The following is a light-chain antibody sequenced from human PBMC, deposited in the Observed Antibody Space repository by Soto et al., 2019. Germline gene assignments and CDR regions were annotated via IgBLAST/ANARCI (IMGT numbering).Light chain of an antibody. CDR3: QHYSSSPPAIT. CDR2: GAS. J-gene: IGKJ5*01. Sequence: EIVLTQSPGTLSLSPGERATLSCRASQSVTSGYLAWYQQQPNQAPRLRIYGASYRATDIPDRFSGGGSGTDFTLTISRLEPEDFAVYYCQHYSSSPPAITFGQGTRLEIK. V-gene: IGKV3-20*01. CDR1: QSVTSGY.